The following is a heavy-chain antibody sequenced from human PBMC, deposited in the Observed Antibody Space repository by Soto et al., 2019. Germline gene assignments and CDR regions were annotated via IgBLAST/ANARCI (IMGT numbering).Heavy chain of an antibody. Sequence: QVQLVQSGAEVKKPGSSVKVSCKASGGTFSSYAISWVRQAPGQGLEWMGGIIPIFGTANYAQKFQGRVTMTADESTSTAYMELSSLRSEDTAVYYCARDPDRYCSGGSCYSDYWGQGTLVTVSS. CDR3: ARDPDRYCSGGSCYSDY. D-gene: IGHD2-15*01. V-gene: IGHV1-69*01. CDR2: IIPIFGTA. CDR1: GGTFSSYA. J-gene: IGHJ4*02.